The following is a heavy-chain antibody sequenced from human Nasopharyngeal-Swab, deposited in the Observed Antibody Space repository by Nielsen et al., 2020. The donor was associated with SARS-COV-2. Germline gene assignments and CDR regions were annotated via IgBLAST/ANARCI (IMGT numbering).Heavy chain of an antibody. D-gene: IGHD6-13*01. CDR2: IYYSGST. CDR1: GGSISSTNW. V-gene: IGHV4-4*02. J-gene: IGHJ4*02. Sequence: SETLSLTCAVSGGSISSTNWWNWVRQHPGKGLEWIGYIYYSGSTYYNPSLKSRVTISVDTSKNQFSLKLSSVTAADTAVYYCARAGSSWYWGQGTLVTVSS. CDR3: ARAGSSWY.